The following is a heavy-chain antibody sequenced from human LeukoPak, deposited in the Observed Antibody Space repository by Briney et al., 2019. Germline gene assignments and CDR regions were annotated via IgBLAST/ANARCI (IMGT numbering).Heavy chain of an antibody. CDR1: GGTFSSYA. CDR2: IIPILGIA. J-gene: IGHJ1*01. V-gene: IGHV1-69*04. Sequence: AAVKVSCKSSGGTFSSYAISWVRQAPGQGIEWMGRIIPILGIANYAQKFQGRVTITADKSTSTPYMDLSSLRSEDTAVYYCARGGYSYGFEYFQHWGQGTLVTVSS. CDR3: ARGGYSYGFEYFQH. D-gene: IGHD5-18*01.